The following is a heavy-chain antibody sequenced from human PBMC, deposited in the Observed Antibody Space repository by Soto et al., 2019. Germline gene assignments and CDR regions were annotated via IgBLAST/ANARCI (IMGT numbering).Heavy chain of an antibody. CDR2: ISARGGSS. V-gene: IGHV3-23*01. CDR3: AKGSIEYSASVDN. CDR1: GFSFSSYA. J-gene: IGHJ4*02. D-gene: IGHD5-12*01. Sequence: DVQLLESGGGLGQPGGSLRLSCAASGFSFSSYAMVWVRQAPGKGLEWVAVISARGGSSYCAGSVKGRFTLSRDNSKNVLSLEMNSLRAEDTAIYFCAKGSIEYSASVDNWGQGTLVVVSS.